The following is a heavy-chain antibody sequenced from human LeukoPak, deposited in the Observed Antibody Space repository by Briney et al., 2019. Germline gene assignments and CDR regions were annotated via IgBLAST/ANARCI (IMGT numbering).Heavy chain of an antibody. Sequence: ASVKVSCKASGGTFSSYAISWVRQAPGQGLEWMGGIIPIFGTANYAQKFQGRVTITADESTSTAYMELSSLRSEDTAVYYCARNPTDYYGSGSSLDIWGQGTMVTVSS. J-gene: IGHJ3*02. CDR3: ARNPTDYYGSGSSLDI. V-gene: IGHV1-69*13. CDR2: IIPIFGTA. CDR1: GGTFSSYA. D-gene: IGHD3-10*01.